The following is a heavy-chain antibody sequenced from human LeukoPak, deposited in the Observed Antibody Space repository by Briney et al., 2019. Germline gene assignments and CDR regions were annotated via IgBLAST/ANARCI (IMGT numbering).Heavy chain of an antibody. D-gene: IGHD3-22*01. J-gene: IGHJ6*03. CDR1: GFTFSSYS. CDR3: ARYSSYYDSSGYYFDYMDV. V-gene: IGHV3-21*01. Sequence: GGSLRLSCAASGFTFSSYSMNWVRQAPGKGLEWVSFISGNSGYIYYADSVKGRFTISRDNAKNSLYLQMNSLRAEDTAVYYCARYSSYYDSSGYYFDYMDVWGKGTTVTISS. CDR2: ISGNSGYI.